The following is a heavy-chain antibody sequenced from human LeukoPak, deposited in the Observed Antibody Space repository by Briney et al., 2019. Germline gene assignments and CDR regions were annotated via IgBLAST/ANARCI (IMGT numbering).Heavy chain of an antibody. Sequence: PDSLSLTCIVSSRSPSSDYWSWLRHLPRQGLDRIGYTYYSVSTNYNPSLKSRVTISVDTSKNKFSLKLSSVTAADTGVYYCARGGVITMIVVPPHVAFDIWGQGTMVTVSS. CDR2: TYYSVST. J-gene: IGHJ3*02. CDR1: SRSPSSDY. D-gene: IGHD3-22*01. V-gene: IGHV4-59*01. CDR3: ARGGVITMIVVPPHVAFDI.